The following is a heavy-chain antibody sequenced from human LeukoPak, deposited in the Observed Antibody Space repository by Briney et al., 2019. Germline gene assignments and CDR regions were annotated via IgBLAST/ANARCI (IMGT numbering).Heavy chain of an antibody. V-gene: IGHV3-23*01. D-gene: IGHD3-10*01. CDR3: AKNSFYYDSGSYFFDY. Sequence: PGGSLRLSCAASGFTFSSYNMNWVRQAPGKGLEWVSIISGSGGSTSYADSVKGRFTISRDISKNTLYLQMNSLRAEDTAVYYCAKNSFYYDSGSYFFDYWGQGTLVTVSS. CDR1: GFTFSSYN. J-gene: IGHJ4*02. CDR2: ISGSGGST.